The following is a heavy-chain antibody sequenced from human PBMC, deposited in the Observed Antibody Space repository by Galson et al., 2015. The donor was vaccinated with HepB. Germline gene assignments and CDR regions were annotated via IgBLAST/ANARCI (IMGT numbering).Heavy chain of an antibody. J-gene: IGHJ4*02. CDR1: GFTLSSYA. Sequence: SLRLSCAASGFTLSSYAMSWVRQAPGKGLEWVSAISGSGGSTYYADSVKGRFTISRDNSKNTLYLQMNSLRAEDTAVYYCAKDLRITIFGVVILGGFDYWGQGTLVTVSS. V-gene: IGHV3-23*01. CDR3: AKDLRITIFGVVILGGFDY. D-gene: IGHD3-3*01. CDR2: ISGSGGST.